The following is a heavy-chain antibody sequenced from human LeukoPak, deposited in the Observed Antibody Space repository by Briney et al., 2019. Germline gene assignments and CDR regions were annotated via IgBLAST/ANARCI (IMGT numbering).Heavy chain of an antibody. J-gene: IGHJ4*02. CDR2: INHSGST. Sequence: PSETLSLTCAVYGGSFSGYYWSWIRQPPGKGLEWIGEINHSGSTNYNPSLKSRVTISVDTSKNQFSLKLSPVTAADTAVYYCAISSWHQIQTSDYWGQGTLVTVSS. D-gene: IGHD6-13*01. V-gene: IGHV4-34*01. CDR3: AISSWHQIQTSDY. CDR1: GGSFSGYY.